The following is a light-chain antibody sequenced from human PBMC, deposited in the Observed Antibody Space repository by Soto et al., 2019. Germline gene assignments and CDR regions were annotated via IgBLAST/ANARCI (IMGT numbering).Light chain of an antibody. V-gene: IGKV3-20*01. Sequence: EVVLTQSPATLSVSPGEGVTLSCRASQGIGDTLAWYQHKPGQTPRLLIYDASSRATGISDRFSGSGSGTDFTLTISRLEPEDFAVYYCQQYGRSPYTFGQGTKVDIK. CDR1: QGIGDT. CDR2: DAS. J-gene: IGKJ2*01. CDR3: QQYGRSPYT.